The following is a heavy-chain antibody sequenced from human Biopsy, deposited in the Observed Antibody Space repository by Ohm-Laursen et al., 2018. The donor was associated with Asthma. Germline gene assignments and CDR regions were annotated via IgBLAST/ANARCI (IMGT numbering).Heavy chain of an antibody. CDR3: ARMISYYHEMRAPFFDY. CDR2: MNTNTGNP. J-gene: IGHJ4*02. CDR1: GYTLTSYG. Sequence: ASVKVSCKASGYTLTSYGMNWVQQAPGQGLEWMGWMNTNTGNPTYAQGFTGRFVFSLDTSVNTAHLQISSLKAEDTAVYYCARMISYYHEMRAPFFDYWGQGTLVTVSS. D-gene: IGHD3-22*01. V-gene: IGHV7-4-1*02.